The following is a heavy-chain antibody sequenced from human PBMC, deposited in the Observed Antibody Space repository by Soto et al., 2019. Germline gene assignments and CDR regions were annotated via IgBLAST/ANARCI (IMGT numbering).Heavy chain of an antibody. J-gene: IGHJ6*02. Sequence: QVQLVQSGAEVKKPGSSVKVSCKASGGTFSSYAINWVRQAPGQGLEWMGGIIPIFGTADYAQKFQGRVTITADESTSTAYLELSSLRSEDTAVYYCASRITGSPNYSYGMDVRGQGTKVTVSS. CDR1: GGTFSSYA. CDR2: IIPIFGTA. D-gene: IGHD1-20*01. V-gene: IGHV1-69*12. CDR3: ASRITGSPNYSYGMDV.